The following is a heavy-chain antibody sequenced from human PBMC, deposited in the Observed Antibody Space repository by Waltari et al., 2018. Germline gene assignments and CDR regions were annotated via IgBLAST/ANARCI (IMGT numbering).Heavy chain of an antibody. J-gene: IGHJ4*02. CDR2: LYSGGDT. D-gene: IGHD6-19*01. V-gene: IGHV3-53*01. Sequence: EVQLVESGGGLIQPGGSLRLSCAASGLTVRTNYMSWVRQAPGKGPEWVSILYSGGDTYYVDSVKGRFIISRDNSKNTLYLQMNSLRAEDTAVYYCARWLQRYYDYWGQGTLVTVSS. CDR3: ARWLQRYYDY. CDR1: GLTVRTNY.